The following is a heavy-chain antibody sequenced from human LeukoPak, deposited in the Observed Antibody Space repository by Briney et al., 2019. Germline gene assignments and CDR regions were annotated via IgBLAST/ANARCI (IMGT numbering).Heavy chain of an antibody. V-gene: IGHV3-33*01. D-gene: IGHD1-26*01. J-gene: IGHJ4*02. Sequence: QPGGSLRLSCAASGFTFSSYGMHWVRQAPGKGLERVAVIWYDGSNKYYADSVKGRFTISRDNSKNTLYLQMNSLRAEDTAVYYCASGYSGSYWDYFDYWGQGTLVTVSS. CDR1: GFTFSSYG. CDR3: ASGYSGSYWDYFDY. CDR2: IWYDGSNK.